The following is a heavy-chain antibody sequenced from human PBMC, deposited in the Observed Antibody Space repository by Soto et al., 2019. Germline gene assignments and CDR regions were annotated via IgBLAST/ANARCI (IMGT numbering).Heavy chain of an antibody. CDR1: GYSFTSYW. CDR3: ARPFLPTGYSSGWNYGMDV. V-gene: IGHV5-51*01. J-gene: IGHJ6*02. Sequence: PGESLKISCKGSGYSFTSYWIGCVRQMPGKGLEWMGIIYPGDSDTRYSPSFQGQVTISADKSISTAYLQWSSLKASDTAMYYCARPFLPTGYSSGWNYGMDVWGQGTTVTVSS. CDR2: IYPGDSDT. D-gene: IGHD6-19*01.